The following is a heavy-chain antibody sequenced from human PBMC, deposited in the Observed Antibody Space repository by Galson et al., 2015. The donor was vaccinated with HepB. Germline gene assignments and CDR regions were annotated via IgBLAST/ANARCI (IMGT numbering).Heavy chain of an antibody. CDR2: ISWNSGSI. V-gene: IGHV3-9*01. J-gene: IGHJ2*01. CDR1: GFTFDDYA. CDR3: ARFEHSGFDL. Sequence: SLRLSCAASGFTFDDYAMHWVRQAPGKGLEWVSGISWNSGSIGYADSVKGRFTISRDNAKNSLYLQMNSLRAEDTALYYCARFEHSGFDLWGRGTLVTVSS. D-gene: IGHD3-10*01.